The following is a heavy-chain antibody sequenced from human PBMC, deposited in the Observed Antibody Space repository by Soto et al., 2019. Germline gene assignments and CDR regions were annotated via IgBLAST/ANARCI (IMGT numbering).Heavy chain of an antibody. CDR3: ATRITGTQDYYYGMDV. CDR1: GFTFSDYY. V-gene: IGHV3-11*01. Sequence: GGSLRLSCAASGFTFSDYYMSWIRQAPGKGLEWVSYISSSGSTIYYADSVRGRFTISRDNAKNSLYLQKNSLRAEDTAVYYCATRITGTQDYYYGMDVWGQGTTVTVSS. D-gene: IGHD1-20*01. CDR2: ISSSGSTI. J-gene: IGHJ6*02.